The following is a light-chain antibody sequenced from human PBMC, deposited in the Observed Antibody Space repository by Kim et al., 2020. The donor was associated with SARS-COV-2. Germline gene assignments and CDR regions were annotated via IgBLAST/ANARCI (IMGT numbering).Light chain of an antibody. V-gene: IGKV1-17*03. CDR2: SAS. Sequence: DIQMTQSPSAVSASVGDRVTITCRASQGIGNYVAWFQLKPGKVPKRLIFSASSLQSGVPSRFSGSGSGTDFTLTISSLQPEDFATYDCLQHYSYPLTFGGGTKVDIK. CDR1: QGIGNY. J-gene: IGKJ4*01. CDR3: LQHYSYPLT.